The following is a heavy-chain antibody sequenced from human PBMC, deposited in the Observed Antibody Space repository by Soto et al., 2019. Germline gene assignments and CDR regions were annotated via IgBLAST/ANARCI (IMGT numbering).Heavy chain of an antibody. V-gene: IGHV3-30*18. Sequence: QVQLVESGGGVVQPGSSLRLSCAASGFNFSSFGMHWVRQAPGKGLEWVALMSYDGSSKYYQDSLKGRFTISRDKSKITLYLQMSSLRVEDTAVYYCAKDRGWSSADLEYWGQGTLVTVSS. CDR3: AKDRGWSSADLEY. J-gene: IGHJ4*02. CDR2: MSYDGSSK. CDR1: GFNFSSFG. D-gene: IGHD6-19*01.